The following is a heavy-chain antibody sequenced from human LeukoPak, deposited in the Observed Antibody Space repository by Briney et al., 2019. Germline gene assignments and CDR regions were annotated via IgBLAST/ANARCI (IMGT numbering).Heavy chain of an antibody. CDR2: ISAYNGNT. CDR1: GYTFTSYG. Sequence: ASVKVSCKASGYTFTSYGISWVRQAPGQGLEWMGWISAYNGNTNYAQKLRGRVTMTTDTSTSTAYMELRSLRSDDTAVYYCARAIGYYGSGSYYAYNWFDPWGQGTLVTVSS. V-gene: IGHV1-18*01. D-gene: IGHD3-10*01. CDR3: ARAIGYYGSGSYYAYNWFDP. J-gene: IGHJ5*02.